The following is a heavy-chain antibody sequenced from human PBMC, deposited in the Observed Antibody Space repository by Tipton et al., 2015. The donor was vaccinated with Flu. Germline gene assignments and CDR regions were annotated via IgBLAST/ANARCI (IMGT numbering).Heavy chain of an antibody. V-gene: IGHV3-21*01. CDR2: ISSSSYI. Sequence: SLRLSCAASGFTFSSYSMNWVRQAPGKGLEWVSSISSSSYIYYADSVKGRFTISRDNAKNSLYLQMNSLRAEDTAVYYCARDSGRGSYEYWGQGTLVTVSS. CDR3: ARDSGRGSYEY. J-gene: IGHJ4*02. D-gene: IGHD1-1*01. CDR1: GFTFSSYS.